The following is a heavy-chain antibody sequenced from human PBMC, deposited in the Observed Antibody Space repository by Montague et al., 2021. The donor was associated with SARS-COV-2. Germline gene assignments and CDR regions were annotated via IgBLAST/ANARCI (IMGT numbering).Heavy chain of an antibody. V-gene: IGHV4-59*11. Sequence: SETLSLTCTVSGGSLNKHYWSWIRKAPEKELEWLGNIFYKGNTNYNVFLSGRVSMSLDTPQNQFSLRLTSLTAADTAVYYCARSISSSGARDNWGQGILVTVS. D-gene: IGHD3-22*01. CDR1: GGSLNKHY. CDR3: ARSISSSGARDN. J-gene: IGHJ4*02. CDR2: IFYKGNT.